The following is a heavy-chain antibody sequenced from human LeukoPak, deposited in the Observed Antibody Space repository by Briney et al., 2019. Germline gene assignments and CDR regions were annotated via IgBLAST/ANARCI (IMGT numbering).Heavy chain of an antibody. CDR2: IYGDGGTT. V-gene: IGHV3-23*01. CDR1: GFTFSSYA. D-gene: IGHD2-15*01. J-gene: IGHJ4*02. CDR3: ANECGDCSGDRCFGIPIDY. Sequence: GGSLRLSCAASGFTFSSYAMSWVRQAPGKGLEWVSGIYGDGGTTYYADSVKGRFTISRDNSKNTLYLQMNTLRAEDTAVYYCANECGDCSGDRCFGIPIDYWGQGTLVTVSS.